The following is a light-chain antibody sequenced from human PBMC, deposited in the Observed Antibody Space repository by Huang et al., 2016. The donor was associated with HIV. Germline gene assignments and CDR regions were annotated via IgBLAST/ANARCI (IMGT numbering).Light chain of an antibody. J-gene: IGKJ1*01. Sequence: DIQMTQSPSTLSASVGDRVTITCRASQSISDYLAWYQQKPGEAPNLLIYKASSLEGGVPPRFSGGGSGTEFTLTISSLQADDVATYYCQQYNNYPWTFGQGTWVEIK. CDR1: QSISDY. V-gene: IGKV1-5*03. CDR2: KAS. CDR3: QQYNNYPWT.